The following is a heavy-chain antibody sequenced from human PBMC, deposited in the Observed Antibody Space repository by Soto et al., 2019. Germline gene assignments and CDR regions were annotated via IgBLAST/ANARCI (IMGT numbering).Heavy chain of an antibody. J-gene: IGHJ3*02. CDR2: IYYSGST. V-gene: IGHV4-31*03. D-gene: IGHD3-9*01. CDR3: IRYFDWSAQGGDAFDI. CDR1: GGSISSGGYY. Sequence: QVQLQESGPGLVKPSQTLSLTCTVSGGSISSGGYYWSWIRQHPGKGLEWIGYIYYSGSTYYNPSLKSRVTISVDTSKNQFSLKLSSVTAADTAVYYCIRYFDWSAQGGDAFDIWGQGTMVTVSS.